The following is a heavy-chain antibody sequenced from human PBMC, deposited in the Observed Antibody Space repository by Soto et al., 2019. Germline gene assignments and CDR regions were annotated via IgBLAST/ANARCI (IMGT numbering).Heavy chain of an antibody. Sequence: QVQLVQSGAEMKEPGDSVRVSCEASGYTFTSYYIHWVRQAPGQGLEWMGWINPKFGDTTYAQDFQGRVSMTRDMSISTVYIELSRLTSDDTAIYYCARIMDYYYGPGSGNGHGFWGQGTTVTVFS. CDR2: INPKFGDT. J-gene: IGHJ6*02. CDR1: GYTFTSYY. D-gene: IGHD3-10*01. CDR3: ARIMDYYYGPGSGNGHGF. V-gene: IGHV1-2*02.